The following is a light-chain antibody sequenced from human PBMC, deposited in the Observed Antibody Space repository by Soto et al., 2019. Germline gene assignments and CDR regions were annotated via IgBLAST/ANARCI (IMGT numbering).Light chain of an antibody. Sequence: DIQMTQSPSSLSVSVGDRVSITCRASQSITSYLHWYQQKPGKAPKLLIYAASTLQTGVPSRFSGSGSETDFTLTISSLQPEDFATYYCQQSYSASWTFGQGTKVEIK. CDR1: QSITSY. J-gene: IGKJ1*01. CDR3: QQSYSASWT. CDR2: AAS. V-gene: IGKV1-39*01.